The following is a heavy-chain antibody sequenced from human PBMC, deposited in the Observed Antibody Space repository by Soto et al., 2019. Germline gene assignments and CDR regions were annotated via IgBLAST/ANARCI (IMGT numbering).Heavy chain of an antibody. D-gene: IGHD3-22*01. J-gene: IGHJ4*02. CDR1: GFTFSSYA. CDR2: ISYDGSNK. CDR3: AREDDSSGYQGY. V-gene: IGHV3-30-3*01. Sequence: QVQLVESGGGVVQPGRSLRLSCAASGFTFSSYAMHWVRQAPGKGLEWVAVISYDGSNKYYADSVKGRFTISRDNSKNTLYLQMNSLRAEDTAVYYCAREDDSSGYQGYWGQGTLVTVSS.